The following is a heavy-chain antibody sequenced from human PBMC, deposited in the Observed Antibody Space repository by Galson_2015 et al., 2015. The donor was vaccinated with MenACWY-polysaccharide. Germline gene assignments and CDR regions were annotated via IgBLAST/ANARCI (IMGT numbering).Heavy chain of an antibody. CDR2: LSPTTGNT. CDR1: GVTFSSYG. V-gene: IGHV3-23*01. Sequence: SLRLACAGSGVTFSSYGMGWVRQAPGTGLEWVSGLSPTTGNTYYADSVRGRFTISRDNSKNTLYLQMNSLRAEDTAVYYCSKGAAHYGSGNYYDYWGQGTQVPVSS. D-gene: IGHD3-10*01. J-gene: IGHJ4*02. CDR3: SKGAAHYGSGNYYDY.